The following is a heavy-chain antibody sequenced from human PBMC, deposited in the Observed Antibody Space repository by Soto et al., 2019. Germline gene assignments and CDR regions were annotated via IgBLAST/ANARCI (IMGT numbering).Heavy chain of an antibody. J-gene: IGHJ4*02. D-gene: IGHD1-1*01. CDR2: LSASGVTT. Sequence: EVQLLESGGGLVQPGGSLRLSCAASGFTFNRYAMSWVRQAPGKGLEWVSALSASGVTTYYADSVQGRFTISRDNSKNTLDLQMNILRGEDTAIYYCAKDRTGWHNWGFDYWCQGIMVTVSS. V-gene: IGHV3-23*01. CDR1: GFTFNRYA. CDR3: AKDRTGWHNWGFDY.